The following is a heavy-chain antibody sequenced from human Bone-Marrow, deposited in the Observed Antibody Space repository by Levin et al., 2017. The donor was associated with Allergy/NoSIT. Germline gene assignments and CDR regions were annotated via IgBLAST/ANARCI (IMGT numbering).Heavy chain of an antibody. CDR2: VKHSGST. CDR1: GGPFSAYS. J-gene: IGHJ5*02. Sequence: SETLSLTCAVYGGPFSAYSWSWLRQPPGKGLEWMGEVKHSGSTNYNPSLKSRITMSLDSSKKQFSLQLSSVTAADTAVYYCARVPENWFDPWGQGTLVTVSS. V-gene: IGHV4-34*01. CDR3: ARVPENWFDP.